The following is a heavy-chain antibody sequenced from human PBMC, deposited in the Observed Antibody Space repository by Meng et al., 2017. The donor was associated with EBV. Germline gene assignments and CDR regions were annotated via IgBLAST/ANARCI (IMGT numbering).Heavy chain of an antibody. D-gene: IGHD6-6*01. V-gene: IGHV2-5*02. J-gene: IGHJ4*02. Sequence: HITLKDSSPPLVNPPQTRTLLCTSSGFSLSTRGGGVGWIRQPPGKALEWLALIYWDDDKRYSPSLKSRLTITKDTSKNQVVLTMTNMDPVDAATYYCAHIIAARPFDYWGQGTLVTVSS. CDR3: AHIIAARPFDY. CDR1: GFSLSTRGGG. CDR2: IYWDDDK.